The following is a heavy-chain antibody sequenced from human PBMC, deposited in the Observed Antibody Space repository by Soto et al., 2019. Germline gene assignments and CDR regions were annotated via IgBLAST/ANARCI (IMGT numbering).Heavy chain of an antibody. D-gene: IGHD6-13*01. V-gene: IGHV3-21*01. CDR2: IRTSSDYI. Sequence: EVQLVESGGGLVKPGGSLRLSCAASGFTFSTYSMNWVRQAPGKGLEWVSSIRTSSDYIYYADSVRGRFTISRDNAKNSLYQQMNSLRAEDTAVYYCARGGGRSWSNFGYWGQGNLVTGSS. J-gene: IGHJ4*01. CDR1: GFTFSTYS. CDR3: ARGGGRSWSNFGY.